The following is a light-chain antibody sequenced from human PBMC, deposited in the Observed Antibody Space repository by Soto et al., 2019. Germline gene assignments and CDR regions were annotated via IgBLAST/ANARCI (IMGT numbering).Light chain of an antibody. V-gene: IGLV3-21*02. Sequence: SYELTQPPSVSVAPGQTARITWGGNNIGSKSVHWYQQKPGQAPVLVVYDDSDRPSGIPERFSGSNSGNTATLTISRVEAGDEADYYCQVWDSSSDPLDVFGTGTKLTVL. J-gene: IGLJ1*01. CDR2: DDS. CDR3: QVWDSSSDPLDV. CDR1: NIGSKS.